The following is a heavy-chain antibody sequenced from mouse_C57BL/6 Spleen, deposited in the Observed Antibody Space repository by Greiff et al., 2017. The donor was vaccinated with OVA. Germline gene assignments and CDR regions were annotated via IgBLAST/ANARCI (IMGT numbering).Heavy chain of an antibody. J-gene: IGHJ4*01. D-gene: IGHD3-1*01. CDR3: SRGSMDY. Sequence: QVQLQQPGAELVKPGASVKLSCKASGYPFPSYWMHWVKQRPGQGREWIGMLYPNSGSTNCNEKFKSKDTLTVDKSSSTAYMQHSSLTSEDSAVYYCSRGSMDYWGQGTSVTVSS. CDR2: LYPNSGST. CDR1: GYPFPSYW. V-gene: IGHV1-64*01.